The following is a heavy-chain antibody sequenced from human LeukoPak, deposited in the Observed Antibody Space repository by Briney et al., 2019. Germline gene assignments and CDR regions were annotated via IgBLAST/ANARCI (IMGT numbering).Heavy chain of an antibody. Sequence: GGSLRLSCAASGFTFSSYSMNWVRQAPGKGLEWVSYISSSSSTIDYADSVKGRFTISRDNAKNSLYLQMNSLRAEDTAVYYCARDLGYCSSTSCYAYFDYWGQGTLVTVSS. CDR2: ISSSSSTI. J-gene: IGHJ4*02. CDR3: ARDLGYCSSTSCYAYFDY. V-gene: IGHV3-48*01. CDR1: GFTFSSYS. D-gene: IGHD2-2*01.